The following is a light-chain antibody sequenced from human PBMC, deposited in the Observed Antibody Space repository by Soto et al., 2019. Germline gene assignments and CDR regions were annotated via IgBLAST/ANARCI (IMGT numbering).Light chain of an antibody. V-gene: IGKV1-5*03. J-gene: IGKJ3*01. CDR1: QSISVW. CDR2: QAS. CDR3: QQYYSYPFT. Sequence: DIQMTQSPSTLSASVGDRVTITCRASQSISVWLAWYQQKPGKAPNLLIYQASRLESGVPSRFSGSGSGTEFTLTISCLPSEDFATYYCQQYYSYPFTFXPGTKADIK.